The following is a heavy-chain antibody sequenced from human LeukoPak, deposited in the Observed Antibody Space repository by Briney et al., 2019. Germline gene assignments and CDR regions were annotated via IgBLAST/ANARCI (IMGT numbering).Heavy chain of an antibody. V-gene: IGHV4-38-2*01. CDR2: INHSGST. J-gene: IGHJ4*02. CDR1: GYSISGGYY. Sequence: PSGTLSLTCAVSGYSISGGYYWGWIRQPPGKGLEWIGSINHSGSTYYNPSLKSRVTISVDTPKNQFSLKLTSVTAADTGMYYCARNLGYSSLDYWGQGTLLTVSS. CDR3: ARNLGYSSLDY. D-gene: IGHD6-13*01.